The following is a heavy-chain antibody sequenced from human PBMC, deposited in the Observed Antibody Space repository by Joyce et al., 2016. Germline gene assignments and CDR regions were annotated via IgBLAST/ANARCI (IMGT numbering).Heavy chain of an antibody. J-gene: IGHJ5*02. Sequence: EVQLVESGGGLVKPGGSLRLSCVASVFTFSDFWMTWFRQSPGKVLEWVGRIRSKIDGETTVYTAAVKGRVTISRDDSTNTLFLQMNSLKVEDTGIYYCTTNGHTWGQGTRVTVSS. CDR1: VFTFSDFW. CDR2: IRSKIDGETT. D-gene: IGHD5-24*01. V-gene: IGHV3-15*01. CDR3: TTNGHT.